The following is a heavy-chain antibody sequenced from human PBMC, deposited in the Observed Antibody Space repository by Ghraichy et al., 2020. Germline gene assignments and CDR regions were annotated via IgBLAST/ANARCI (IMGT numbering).Heavy chain of an antibody. CDR1: EFTFSVFW. CDR3: VRIGALQKLDY. J-gene: IGHJ4*02. Sequence: GGSLRLSCAASEFTFSVFWMSWFRQAPGKGPEWVANINHDGTEKYYVGSVQGRFTISRDNAKNSLYLQLNSLRAEDTAVYYCVRIGALQKLDYWGQGTLGTVSS. V-gene: IGHV3-7*01. D-gene: IGHD1-26*01. CDR2: INHDGTEK.